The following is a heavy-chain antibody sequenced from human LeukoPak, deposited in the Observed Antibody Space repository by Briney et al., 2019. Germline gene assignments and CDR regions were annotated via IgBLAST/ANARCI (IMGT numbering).Heavy chain of an antibody. CDR3: ARAGKGYYYYYMDV. CDR2: INHSGST. J-gene: IGHJ6*03. CDR1: GGSFSGYY. V-gene: IGHV4-34*01. Sequence: SETLSLTCAVYGGSFSGYYWSWIRQPPGKGLEWIGEINHSGSTNYNPSLKSRVNISVDTSKNQFSLKLSSVTAADTAVYYCARAGKGYYYYYMDVRGKGTTVTVSS. D-gene: IGHD4-23*01.